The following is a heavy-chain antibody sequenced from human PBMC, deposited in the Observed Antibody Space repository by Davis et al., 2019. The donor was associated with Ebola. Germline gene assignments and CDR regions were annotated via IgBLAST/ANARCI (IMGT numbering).Heavy chain of an antibody. Sequence: GESLKISCAISGFSVITNYMSWVRQAPGKGLEWISVLYSGGETYYADSVKGRFTISRDNSKTLLYLQMSSLRGDDTAVYYCARVGRVRGVMEDYWGQGTLVTVSS. J-gene: IGHJ4*02. CDR2: LYSGGET. CDR1: GFSVITNY. V-gene: IGHV3-53*05. CDR3: ARVGRVRGVMEDY. D-gene: IGHD3-10*01.